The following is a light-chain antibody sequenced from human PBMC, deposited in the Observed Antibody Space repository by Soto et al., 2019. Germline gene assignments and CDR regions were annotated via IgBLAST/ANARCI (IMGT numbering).Light chain of an antibody. CDR3: QQLNSYPLS. CDR2: GAH. CDR1: QDIISY. Sequence: DIQMAQSPSCLSASVGDRVTVPCRSSQDIISYLAWYQQKPGRAPELLIHGAHSLHSGVPSRFSGSGSGTEFSLTISSLQPEDFATYYCQQLNSYPLSFGGGTKVDIK. J-gene: IGKJ4*01. V-gene: IGKV1-9*01.